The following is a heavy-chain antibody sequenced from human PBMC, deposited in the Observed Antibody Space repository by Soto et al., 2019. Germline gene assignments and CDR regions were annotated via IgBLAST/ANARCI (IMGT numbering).Heavy chain of an antibody. CDR3: ARLIRGHALGDDAFDI. CDR1: GFSLSTSGMC. D-gene: IGHD3-16*01. CDR2: IDWDDDK. Sequence: GPTLVNPTQTLTLTCTFSGFSLSTSGMCVSWIRQPPGKALEWLALIDWDDDKYYSTSLKTRLTISKDTSKNQVVLTMTNMDPVDTATYYCARLIRGHALGDDAFDIWGQGTMVTVSS. J-gene: IGHJ3*02. V-gene: IGHV2-70*01.